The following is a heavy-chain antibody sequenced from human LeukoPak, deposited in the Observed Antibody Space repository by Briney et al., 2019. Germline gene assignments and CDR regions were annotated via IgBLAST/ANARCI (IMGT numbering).Heavy chain of an antibody. CDR1: GYTFTGYY. V-gene: IGHV1-69*06. D-gene: IGHD1-26*01. J-gene: IGHJ4*02. CDR3: ELVGATRRFDY. Sequence: SVKVSCKASGYTFTGYYMHWVRQAPGQGLEWMGGIIPIFGTANYAQKFQGRVTITADKSTSTAYMELSSLRSEDTAVYYCELVGATRRFDYWGQGTLVTVSS. CDR2: IIPIFGTA.